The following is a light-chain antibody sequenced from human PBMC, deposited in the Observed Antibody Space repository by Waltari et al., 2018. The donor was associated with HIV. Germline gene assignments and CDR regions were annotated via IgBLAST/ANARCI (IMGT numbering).Light chain of an antibody. CDR3: GTWDSSLSAL. Sequence: QSVLTQPPSVSAAPGQKVTISCSGSSSNIGNNYVSWYQQLPGTASKLLIYDNNTGPAGIPALFSGSKSRTSATLSITGLQTGDESDYYCGTWDSSLSALFGGGTKLTVL. CDR1: SSNIGNNY. J-gene: IGLJ2*01. CDR2: DNN. V-gene: IGLV1-51*01.